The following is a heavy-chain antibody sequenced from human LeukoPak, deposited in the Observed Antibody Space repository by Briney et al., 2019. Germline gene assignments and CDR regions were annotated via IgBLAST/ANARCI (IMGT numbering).Heavy chain of an antibody. D-gene: IGHD2-21*02. J-gene: IGHJ2*01. V-gene: IGHV5-51*01. CDR2: ISPGDSDT. Sequence: GESLKISCKGSGYSFTSQWIGWVRQMPGKGLEWMGIISPGDSDTRYSPSFQGQFTISADKSISTSYLQWSSLKASDTAMYYCARLSVVVTGRMYFDLWGRGTLVTVSS. CDR3: ARLSVVVTGRMYFDL. CDR1: GYSFTSQW.